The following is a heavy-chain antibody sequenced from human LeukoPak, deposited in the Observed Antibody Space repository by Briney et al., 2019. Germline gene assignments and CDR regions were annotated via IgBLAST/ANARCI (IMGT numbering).Heavy chain of an antibody. D-gene: IGHD2-2*01. J-gene: IGHJ3*02. Sequence: PGGSLRLSCAASGFTFSSYAMSWVRQAPGKGLEWVSAISGSGGSTYYADSVKGRFTISRDNSKNTLYLQMNSLRAEDTAVYYCANLIVVVPAAIADAFDIWGQGTMVTVSP. CDR3: ANLIVVVPAAIADAFDI. V-gene: IGHV3-23*01. CDR2: ISGSGGST. CDR1: GFTFSSYA.